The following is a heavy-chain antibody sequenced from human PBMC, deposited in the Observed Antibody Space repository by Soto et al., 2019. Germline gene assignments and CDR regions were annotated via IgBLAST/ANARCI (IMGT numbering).Heavy chain of an antibody. Sequence: ASVKVSCRASGYSFTNYDINWVRQAPGQGLEWMGWISAYNGDTNYAQKLQGRVTMTTDTSTSTAYMELRSLRSDDTAVYYCARSGLPDPVVVVGHTPFDPWGQGTLVTVSS. CDR3: ARSGLPDPVVVVGHTPFDP. CDR2: ISAYNGDT. CDR1: GYSFTNYD. D-gene: IGHD2-15*01. V-gene: IGHV1-18*01. J-gene: IGHJ5*02.